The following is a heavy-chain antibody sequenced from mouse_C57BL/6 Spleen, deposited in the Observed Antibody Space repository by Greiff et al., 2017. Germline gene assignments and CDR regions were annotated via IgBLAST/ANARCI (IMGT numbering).Heavy chain of an antibody. CDR2: IYPGSGNT. CDR1: GYTFTDYY. CDR3: ARGVGRGCAD. V-gene: IGHV1-76*01. D-gene: IGHD4-1*01. Sequence: QVQLQQSGAELVRPGASVKLSCKASGYTFTDYYINWVKQRPGQGLEWIARIYPGSGNTYYNEKFKGKATLTAEKSSSTAYMQLSSLTSEDSAVYFCARGVGRGCADWGQGTLVTVSA. J-gene: IGHJ3*01.